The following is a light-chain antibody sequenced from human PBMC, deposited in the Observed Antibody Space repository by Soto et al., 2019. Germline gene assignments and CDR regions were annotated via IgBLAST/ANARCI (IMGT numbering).Light chain of an antibody. CDR3: QQLNSYPLT. CDR1: QGISSY. J-gene: IGKJ4*01. V-gene: IGKV1-9*01. CDR2: AAS. Sequence: DIQLTQSPSFLTASVGDRVTITCRASQGISSYLAWYQQKPGKAPKLLIYAASTLQSGVPSRFSGSGSGTEFTLTISSLQPEDFATYYCQQLNSYPLTFGGGTKVGI.